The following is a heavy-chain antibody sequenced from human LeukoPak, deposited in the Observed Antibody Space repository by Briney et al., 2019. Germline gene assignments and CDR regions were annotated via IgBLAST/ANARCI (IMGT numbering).Heavy chain of an antibody. Sequence: GGSLRLSCAASGFTVSGNYMSWVPQAPGKGLEWVSVIYSGGNTYYADSVKGRFTISRDNSKNTLYLQMNSLRAEDTAVYYCARGLPWGAFDYWGQGTLVTVSS. CDR3: ARGLPWGAFDY. J-gene: IGHJ4*02. D-gene: IGHD1-26*01. V-gene: IGHV3-66*01. CDR2: IYSGGNT. CDR1: GFTVSGNY.